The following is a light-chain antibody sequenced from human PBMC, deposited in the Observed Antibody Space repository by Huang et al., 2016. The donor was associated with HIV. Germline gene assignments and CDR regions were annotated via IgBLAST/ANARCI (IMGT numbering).Light chain of an antibody. CDR2: GAS. Sequence: EIVMTQSQAPLSVSPEERATLYCRASQSVSSNLAWYQQKPGQPPRALIYGASTRATGFPDRFSGSGSRTEFTLTISSLQSEDFAVYYCQQYNNWPRTFGQGTKVEIK. CDR1: QSVSSN. V-gene: IGKV3-15*01. J-gene: IGKJ1*01. CDR3: QQYNNWPRT.